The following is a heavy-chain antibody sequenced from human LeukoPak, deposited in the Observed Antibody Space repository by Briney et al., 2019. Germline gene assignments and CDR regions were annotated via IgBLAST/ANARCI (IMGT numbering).Heavy chain of an antibody. D-gene: IGHD3-9*01. J-gene: IGHJ4*02. CDR1: GYSFTSYW. CDR3: ARRTYDILTGYWDFDY. V-gene: IGHV5-51*01. CDR2: IYPGDSDT. Sequence: GESLKTSCKGSGYSFTSYWIGWVRQMPGKGLEWMGIIYPGDSDTRYSPSFQGQVTISADKSISTAYLQWSSLKASDTAMYYCARRTYDILTGYWDFDYWGQGTLVTVSS.